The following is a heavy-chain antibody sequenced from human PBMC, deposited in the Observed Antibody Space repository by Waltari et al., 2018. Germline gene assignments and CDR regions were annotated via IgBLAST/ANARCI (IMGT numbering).Heavy chain of an antibody. CDR3: AKGRVGYSYDYFDY. CDR1: GFTVSSNY. V-gene: IGHV3-53*01. J-gene: IGHJ4*02. Sequence: EVQLVESGGGLIQPGGSLRLSCAASGFTVSSNYMSWVRQAPGKGLEWVSVIYSGGSTYYADSVKGRFTISRDNSKNTLYLQMNSLRAEDTAVYYCAKGRVGYSYDYFDYWGQGTLVTVSS. D-gene: IGHD5-18*01. CDR2: IYSGGST.